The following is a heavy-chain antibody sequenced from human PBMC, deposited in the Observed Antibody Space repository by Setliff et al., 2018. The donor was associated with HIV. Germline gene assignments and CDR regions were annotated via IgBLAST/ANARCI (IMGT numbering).Heavy chain of an antibody. CDR3: ARSRTSSGYYGVTGYGMDV. V-gene: IGHV4-4*07. J-gene: IGHJ6*02. CDR1: GGSISSDY. D-gene: IGHD3-22*01. CDR2: IYTSGST. Sequence: PSETLSLTCTVSGGSISSDYWSWIRQPAGKGLEWIGRIYTSGSTNYNPSLKSRVTISVATSKNQFSLKLNSVTTADTAVYYCARSRTSSGYYGVTGYGMDVWGQGTTVTVSS.